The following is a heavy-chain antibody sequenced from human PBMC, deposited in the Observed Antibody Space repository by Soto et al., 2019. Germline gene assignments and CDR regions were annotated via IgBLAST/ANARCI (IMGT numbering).Heavy chain of an antibody. D-gene: IGHD4-17*01. CDR2: IYSGGST. Sequence: EVQLVESGGGLVQPGGSLRLSCAASGFTVSSNYMSWVRQAPGKGLEWVSVIYSGGSTYYADSVKGRFTISRDNSKNTLYLQMNSLRAEDTAVYYCAARAYGDYVYYWGQGTLVTVSS. CDR1: GFTVSSNY. CDR3: AARAYGDYVYY. V-gene: IGHV3-66*01. J-gene: IGHJ4*02.